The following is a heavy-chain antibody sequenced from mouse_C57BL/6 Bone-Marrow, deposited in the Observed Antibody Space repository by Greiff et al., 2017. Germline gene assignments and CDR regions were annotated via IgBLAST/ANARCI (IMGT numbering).Heavy chain of an antibody. J-gene: IGHJ4*01. D-gene: IGHD1-1*01. V-gene: IGHV2-2*01. CDR1: GFSLTSYG. Sequence: VKLVESGPGLVQPSQSLSITCTVSGFSLTSYGVHWVRQSPGKGLEWLGVIWSGGSTDYNAAFISRLSISKDNSKSQVFFKMNSLQADDTAIYYCARVPYYYGSSYQSAMDYWGQGTSVTVSS. CDR3: ARVPYYYGSSYQSAMDY. CDR2: IWSGGST.